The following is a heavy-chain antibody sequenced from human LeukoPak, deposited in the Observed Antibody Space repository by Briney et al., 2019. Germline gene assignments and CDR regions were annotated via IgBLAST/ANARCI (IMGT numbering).Heavy chain of an antibody. Sequence: GASVKVSCKASGYTFTGYYMHWVRQAPGQGLEWMGWINPNSGGTNYAQKLQGRVTMTRDTSISTAYMELSRLRSDDTAVYYCATRYCSSTSCYAEYFQHWGQGTLVTVSS. CDR2: INPNSGGT. D-gene: IGHD2-2*01. CDR1: GYTFTGYY. V-gene: IGHV1-2*02. CDR3: ATRYCSSTSCYAEYFQH. J-gene: IGHJ1*01.